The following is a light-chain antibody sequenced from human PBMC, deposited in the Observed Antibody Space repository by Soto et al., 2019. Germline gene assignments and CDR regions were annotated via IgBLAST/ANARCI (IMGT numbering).Light chain of an antibody. CDR1: SNDVGGYNY. V-gene: IGLV2-14*01. J-gene: IGLJ1*01. CDR3: NSYTSRYTFV. CDR2: EVN. Sequence: QSVLTQPASVSGSPGQSITISCTGTSNDVGGYNYVAWYQQHPGKAPKLMIYEVNNRPSEVSNRFSGSKSGNAASLTISGLQPEDEADYYCNSYTSRYTFVLGTGTKGTVL.